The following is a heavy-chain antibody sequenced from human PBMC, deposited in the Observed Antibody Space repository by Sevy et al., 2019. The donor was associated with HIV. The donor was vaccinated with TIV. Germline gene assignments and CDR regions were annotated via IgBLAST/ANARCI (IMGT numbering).Heavy chain of an antibody. CDR3: AKVRVWFGELDY. D-gene: IGHD3-10*01. V-gene: IGHV3-23*01. CDR1: GFTFSSYA. J-gene: IGHJ4*02. CDR2: ISGSGGST. Sequence: GGSLRLSCAASGFTFSSYAMSWVRQAPGKGLEWVSAISGSGGSTYYADSVKGRFTISRDNSKNTRYLQMNSLRAEETAVYYCAKVRVWFGELDYWGQGTLVTVSS.